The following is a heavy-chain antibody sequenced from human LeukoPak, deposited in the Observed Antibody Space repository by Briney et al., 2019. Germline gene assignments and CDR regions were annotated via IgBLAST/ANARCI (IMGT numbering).Heavy chain of an antibody. V-gene: IGHV3-74*01. CDR2: MNIDGSRT. CDR1: GFTFSRYW. Sequence: GGSLRLSCAASGFTFSRYWMHWVRQAPGKGLVWVSRMNIDGSRTDYADSVKGRFTISRDNAKNTLYLQMNSLRAEDTAVYYCARFETIAVATVDYWGQGTLVTVSS. D-gene: IGHD6-13*01. CDR3: ARFETIAVATVDY. J-gene: IGHJ4*02.